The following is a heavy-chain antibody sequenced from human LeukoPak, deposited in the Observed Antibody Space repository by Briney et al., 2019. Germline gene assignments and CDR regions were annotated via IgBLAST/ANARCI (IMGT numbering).Heavy chain of an antibody. CDR3: ARGQWELLSLSDY. CDR1: GFTFSSYS. V-gene: IGHV3-21*01. Sequence: GGSLRLSCAASGFTFSSYSMNWVRQAPGKGLEWVSSISSSSSYIYYADSVKGRFTISRDNAKNSLYLQMNSLRAEDTAVYYCARGQWELLSLSDYWGQGTLVTVSS. D-gene: IGHD1-26*01. J-gene: IGHJ4*02. CDR2: ISSSSSYI.